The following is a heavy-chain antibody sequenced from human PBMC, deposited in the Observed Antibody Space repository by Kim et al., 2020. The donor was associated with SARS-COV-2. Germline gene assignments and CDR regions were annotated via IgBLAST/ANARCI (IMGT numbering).Heavy chain of an antibody. V-gene: IGHV1-3*01. CDR3: ARAWGYSYGLFYYYYGMDV. CDR2: INAGNGNT. D-gene: IGHD5-18*01. Sequence: ASVKVSCKASGYTFTSYAMHWVRQAPGQRLEWMGWINAGNGNTKYSQKFQGRVTITRDTSASTAYMELSSLRSEDTAVYYCARAWGYSYGLFYYYYGMDVWGQGTTVTVSS. CDR1: GYTFTSYA. J-gene: IGHJ6*02.